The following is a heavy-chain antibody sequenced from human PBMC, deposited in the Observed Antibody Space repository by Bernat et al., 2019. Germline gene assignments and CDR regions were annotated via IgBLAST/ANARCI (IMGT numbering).Heavy chain of an antibody. J-gene: IGHJ6*02. CDR3: AKPLLWFGEGYGMDV. CDR2: ISYDGSNK. CDR1: GFTFSSYG. V-gene: IGHV3-30*18. Sequence: QVQLVESGGGVVQPGRSLRLSCAASGFTFSSYGMHWVRQAPGKGLEWVAVISYDGSNKYYADSVKGRFTISRDNSKNTLYLQMNSLRAEDTAVYYCAKPLLWFGEGYGMDVWGQGTTVTVSS. D-gene: IGHD3-10*01.